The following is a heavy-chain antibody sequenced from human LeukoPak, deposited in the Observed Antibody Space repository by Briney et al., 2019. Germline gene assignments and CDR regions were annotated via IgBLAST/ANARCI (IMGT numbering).Heavy chain of an antibody. V-gene: IGHV3-30*18. D-gene: IGHD3-10*01. Sequence: PGGSLRLSCAASGFTFSAYGMHWVRQAPGKGLEWVAVISYDRSNKYYADSVKGRFTISRDNSKNTLNLQMNSLRAEDTAVYYCAKRRDYYGSGSGMDVWGKGTTVTVSS. CDR3: AKRRDYYGSGSGMDV. CDR1: GFTFSAYG. CDR2: ISYDRSNK. J-gene: IGHJ6*04.